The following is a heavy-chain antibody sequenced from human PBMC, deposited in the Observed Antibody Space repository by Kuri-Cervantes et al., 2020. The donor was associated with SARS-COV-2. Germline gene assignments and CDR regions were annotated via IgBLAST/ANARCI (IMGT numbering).Heavy chain of an antibody. D-gene: IGHD5-18*01. V-gene: IGHV4-39*01. CDR1: GLSHSTSGMC. Sequence: SGPTLVKPTQTLTLTCPLSGLSHSTSGMCVSWIRQPPGKGLEWIGSIYYSGSTHYNPSLKSRVTISVDTSKNQFSLKLSSVTAADTAVYYCARHPVDTAMVTDFDYWGQRTLVTVSS. J-gene: IGHJ4*02. CDR3: ARHPVDTAMVTDFDY. CDR2: IYYSGST.